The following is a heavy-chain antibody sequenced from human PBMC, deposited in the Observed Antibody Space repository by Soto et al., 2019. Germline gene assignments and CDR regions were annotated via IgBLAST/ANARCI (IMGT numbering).Heavy chain of an antibody. D-gene: IGHD6-25*01. Sequence: PGGSLRLSCAASGFTFSSYAMHWVRQAPGKGLEWVAVISYDGSNKYYADSVKGRFTISRDNSKNTLYLQMNSLRAEDTAVYYCARDQRRRLLDYWGQGTLVTVSS. V-gene: IGHV3-30-3*01. CDR1: GFTFSSYA. J-gene: IGHJ4*02. CDR3: ARDQRRRLLDY. CDR2: ISYDGSNK.